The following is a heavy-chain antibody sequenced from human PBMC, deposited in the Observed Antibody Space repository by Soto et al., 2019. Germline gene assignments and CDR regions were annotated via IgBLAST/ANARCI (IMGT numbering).Heavy chain of an antibody. CDR3: ARGPATMIVVVMTGIDEYLQQ. CDR2: INPNSGGT. Sequence: DSVKVSCKASGYTFPGYYMPWVRQAPGQGLEWMGWINPNSGGTNYAQKFQGWVTMTRDTSISTAYMEMSRLRSDDTAVYYCARGPATMIVVVMTGIDEYLQQWGQGNLVTV. D-gene: IGHD3-22*01. CDR1: GYTFPGYY. V-gene: IGHV1-2*04. J-gene: IGHJ1*01.